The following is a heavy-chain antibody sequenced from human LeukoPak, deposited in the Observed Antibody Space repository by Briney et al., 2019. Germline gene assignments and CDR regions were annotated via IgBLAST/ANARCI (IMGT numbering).Heavy chain of an antibody. CDR2: INSDGSST. CDR3: ARDEDWSGYYGAFDI. Sequence: GGSLRLSRAASGFTFSSYWMHWVRQAPGKGLVWVSRINSDGSSTSYADSVKGRFTISRDNAKNTLYLQMNSLRAEDTAVYYCARDEDWSGYYGAFDIWGQGTMVTVSS. V-gene: IGHV3-74*01. J-gene: IGHJ3*02. D-gene: IGHD3-3*01. CDR1: GFTFSSYW.